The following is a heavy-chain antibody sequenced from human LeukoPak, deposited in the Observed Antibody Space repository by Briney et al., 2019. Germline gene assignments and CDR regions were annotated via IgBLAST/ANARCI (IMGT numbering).Heavy chain of an antibody. CDR3: ARDPYCSGGSCTAGFDY. J-gene: IGHJ4*02. Sequence: PGGSLRLSCAASGFTFSSYAMHWVRQAPGKGVEWVAVISYDGSNKYYADCVKGRFTISRDNSKNTLYLQMNSLRAEDTAVYYCARDPYCSGGSCTAGFDYWGQGTLVTVSS. CDR2: ISYDGSNK. V-gene: IGHV3-30*04. CDR1: GFTFSSYA. D-gene: IGHD2-15*01.